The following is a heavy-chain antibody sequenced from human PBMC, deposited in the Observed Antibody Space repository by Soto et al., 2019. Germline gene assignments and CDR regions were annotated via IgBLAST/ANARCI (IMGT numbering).Heavy chain of an antibody. J-gene: IGHJ3*02. Sequence: GGSLRLSCAASGFTLSRYYMNWVRQAPGKGLEWVSSISTTSTYTHYADSLKGRFTISRDNAKKLLYLEMDSLRAEDTAVYYCARADGVRSNNVKAFDIWGQGTKVTVSS. V-gene: IGHV3-21*01. D-gene: IGHD3-3*01. CDR3: ARADGVRSNNVKAFDI. CDR1: GFTLSRYY. CDR2: ISTTSTYT.